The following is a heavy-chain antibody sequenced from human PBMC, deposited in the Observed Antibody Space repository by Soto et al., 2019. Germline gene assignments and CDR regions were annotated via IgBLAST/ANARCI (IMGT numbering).Heavy chain of an antibody. Sequence: SETLSLTCTVSGGSVSSGSFYWGWIRQPPGKGLEWIGNIYYNGDTYYNPSLKSRLTISVDTSENQFSLKLSSVTAADTAVYYCARHAVDCSGGSCYGDHYYYYMDVWGKGTTVTVSS. V-gene: IGHV4-39*01. CDR1: GGSVSSGSFY. CDR2: IYYNGDT. J-gene: IGHJ6*03. D-gene: IGHD2-15*01. CDR3: ARHAVDCSGGSCYGDHYYYYMDV.